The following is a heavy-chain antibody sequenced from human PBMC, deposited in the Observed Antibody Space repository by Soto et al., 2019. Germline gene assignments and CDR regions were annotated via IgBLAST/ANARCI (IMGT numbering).Heavy chain of an antibody. Sequence: SETLSLTCSVSGVSTSNHYWTWIRKPPGQGPEWIGCIYYRGTTNYNASFNSRVTISVDTSKKQFSLKLRSVTAADTAVYYCARGCSKSGGYYWGQGTLVTVSS. V-gene: IGHV4-59*11. CDR1: GVSTSNHY. CDR2: IYYRGTT. CDR3: ARGCSKSGGYY. D-gene: IGHD6-13*01. J-gene: IGHJ4*02.